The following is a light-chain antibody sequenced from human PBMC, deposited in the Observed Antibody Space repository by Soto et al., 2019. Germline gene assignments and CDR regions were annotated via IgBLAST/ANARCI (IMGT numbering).Light chain of an antibody. CDR2: KAS. CDR3: QLYNSYPIT. Sequence: DIQMTQSPSTLSASVGDRVTITCRARQSISSWLAWYQQKPGKAPKLLIYKASSLESGVPSRFSGSGSGTEYTLSISRLQPDDFESYYCQLYNSYPITFGQGTRLAMK. CDR1: QSISSW. J-gene: IGKJ5*01. V-gene: IGKV1-5*03.